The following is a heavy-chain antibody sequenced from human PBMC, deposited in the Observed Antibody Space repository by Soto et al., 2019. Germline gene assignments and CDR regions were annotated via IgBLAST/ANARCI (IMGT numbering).Heavy chain of an antibody. CDR2: ISPSSSYI. Sequence: GGSLRLSCAASGFTFIDYTMNWVRQSPGKGLEWVSSISPSSSYIYYADSVKGRFTISRDNAKNSLYLQMNSLRAGDTAIYYCASARGYSSGWYSAWGQGT. V-gene: IGHV3-21*01. D-gene: IGHD6-19*01. CDR1: GFTFIDYT. CDR3: ASARGYSSGWYSA. J-gene: IGHJ4*02.